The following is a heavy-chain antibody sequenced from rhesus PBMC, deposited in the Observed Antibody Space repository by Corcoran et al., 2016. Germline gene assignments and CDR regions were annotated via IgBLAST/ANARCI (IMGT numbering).Heavy chain of an antibody. V-gene: IGHV4-65*01. J-gene: IGHJ4*01. CDR2: ISGSSGST. D-gene: IGHD3-28*01. Sequence: QVQLQESGPGLVKPSETLSLTCAVSGGSVSSSNWWSWIRQPPGKGLEWIGYISGSSGSTYYNPSLKSRVTISTYTSKNQFSLKLSSVTAADTAVYYCARIYDSGYFDYWGQGVLVTVSS. CDR1: GGSVSSSNW. CDR3: ARIYDSGYFDY.